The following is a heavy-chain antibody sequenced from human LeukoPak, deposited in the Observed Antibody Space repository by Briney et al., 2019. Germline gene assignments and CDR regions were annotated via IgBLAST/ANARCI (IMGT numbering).Heavy chain of an antibody. V-gene: IGHV1-2*02. CDR1: GYTFTGYY. Sequence: ASVKVSCKASGYTFTGYYMHWVRQAPGQGLEWMGWINPNSGGTNYAQKFQGRVTMTRDTSISTAYMELSRLRSDDTAVYYCARDRGPPYQPLLVYFDYWSQGTLVTVSS. D-gene: IGHD2-2*01. CDR3: ARDRGPPYQPLLVYFDY. CDR2: INPNSGGT. J-gene: IGHJ4*02.